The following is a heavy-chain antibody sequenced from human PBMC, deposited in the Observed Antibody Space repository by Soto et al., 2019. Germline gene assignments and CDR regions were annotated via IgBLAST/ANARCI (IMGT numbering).Heavy chain of an antibody. CDR1: GGSISSSSYY. CDR3: ARQTGTLSWFDP. J-gene: IGHJ5*02. V-gene: IGHV4-39*01. CDR2: IYYSGST. D-gene: IGHD1-7*01. Sequence: SETLSLTCTVSGGSISSSSYYWGWIRQPPGKGLEWIGSIYYSGSTYYNPSLKSRVTISVDTSKNQFSLKLSSVTAADTAVYYCARQTGTLSWFDPWGQGTLVTVSS.